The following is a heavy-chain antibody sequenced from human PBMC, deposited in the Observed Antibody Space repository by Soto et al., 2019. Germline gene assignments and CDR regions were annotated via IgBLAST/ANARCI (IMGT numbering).Heavy chain of an antibody. CDR2: INPASGST. D-gene: IGHD6-25*01. J-gene: IGHJ4*01. CDR3: ARDLAAGDH. Sequence: QVQLVQSGAEVKKPGASVKLSCRTSGYTFTHYYIHWVRQAPGQGLEWLAIINPASGSTNYAQDFLGRVTLTMDTSTTTDYMELSGLRAEDTAIFYCARDLAAGDHWGHGTLVTVSS. V-gene: IGHV1-46*01. CDR1: GYTFTHYY.